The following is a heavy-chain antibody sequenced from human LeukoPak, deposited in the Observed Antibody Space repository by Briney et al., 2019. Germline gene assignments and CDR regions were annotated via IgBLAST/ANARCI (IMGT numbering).Heavy chain of an antibody. Sequence: KPSETLSLTCTVSGDSISSTPYYWGWIRQPPGKGLEWIGSIYYSGITYYNPSLKSRVTISVDTSRNQFSLKLSSVTAADTAVYYCARLAWGRLDYWGQGTLVTVSS. D-gene: IGHD7-27*01. CDR3: ARLAWGRLDY. J-gene: IGHJ4*02. V-gene: IGHV4-39*07. CDR1: GDSISSTPYY. CDR2: IYYSGIT.